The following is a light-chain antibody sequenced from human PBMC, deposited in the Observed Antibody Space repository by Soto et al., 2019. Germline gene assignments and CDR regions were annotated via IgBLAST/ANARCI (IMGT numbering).Light chain of an antibody. V-gene: IGKV3D-7*01. Sequence: PGERVTLSCRASRSVSSSYLTWYQQKPGQAPRLLIYGASTRATSIPARFSGSGSGTDFTLTISSLQPEDFAVYYCQQDYGAFGQGTKVEIK. CDR1: RSVSSSY. J-gene: IGKJ1*01. CDR2: GAS. CDR3: QQDYGA.